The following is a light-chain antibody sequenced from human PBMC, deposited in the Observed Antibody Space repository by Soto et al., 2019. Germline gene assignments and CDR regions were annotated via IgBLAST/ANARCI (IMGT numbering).Light chain of an antibody. Sequence: DIQMTQSPSALSASVGDRVTITCRASQSINNWLAWYQQKPGKAPKLLIYKTSELESGVPSRYSGSGSGTELSRTISSLQPDECATDYCQQYKSFSLTFGGGTRVEVK. CDR2: KTS. CDR3: QQYKSFSLT. V-gene: IGKV1-5*03. CDR1: QSINNW. J-gene: IGKJ4*01.